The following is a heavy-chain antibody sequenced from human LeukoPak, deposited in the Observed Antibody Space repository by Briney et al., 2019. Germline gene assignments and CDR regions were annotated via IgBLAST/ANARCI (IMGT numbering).Heavy chain of an antibody. D-gene: IGHD3-3*01. CDR3: AADGWSGSRRNY. J-gene: IGHJ4*02. CDR1: GFTFTSSA. V-gene: IGHV1-58*01. CDR2: IVVGSGNT. Sequence: AASVKVSCKASGFTFTSSAVQWVRQARGQRLEWIGWIVVGSGNTNYAQKFQERVTITRDMSTSTAYMELSSLRSEDTAVYYCAADGWSGSRRNYWGQGTLVTVSS.